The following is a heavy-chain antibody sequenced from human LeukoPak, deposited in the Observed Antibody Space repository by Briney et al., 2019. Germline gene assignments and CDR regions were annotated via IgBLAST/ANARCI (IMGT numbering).Heavy chain of an antibody. CDR1: GGSFSGYY. CDR3: ARGASTDYYFDY. D-gene: IGHD3-3*01. V-gene: IGHV4-34*01. CDR2: INHSGGT. J-gene: IGHJ4*02. Sequence: SETLSLTCAVYGGSFSGYYWSWIRQPPGKGLEWIGEINHSGGTNYNPSLKSRVTISVGTSKNQFSLKLSPVTAADTAVYYCARGASTDYYFDYWGQGTLVTVSS.